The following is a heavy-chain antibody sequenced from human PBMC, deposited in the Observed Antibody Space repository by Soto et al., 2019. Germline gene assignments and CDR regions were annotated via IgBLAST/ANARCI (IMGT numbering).Heavy chain of an antibody. CDR3: ARVEFFEWLPAHDY. Sequence: GASVKVSCKASGYTFTSYGISWVRQAPGQGLEWMGWISAYNGNTNYAQKLQGRVTMTTDTSTSTAYMELRSLRSDDTAVYYCARVEFFEWLPAHDYWGQGTLVTVSS. V-gene: IGHV1-18*04. D-gene: IGHD3-3*02. CDR2: ISAYNGNT. J-gene: IGHJ4*02. CDR1: GYTFTSYG.